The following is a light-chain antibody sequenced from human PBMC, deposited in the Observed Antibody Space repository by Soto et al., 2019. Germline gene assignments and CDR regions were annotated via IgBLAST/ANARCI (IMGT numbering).Light chain of an antibody. Sequence: DIQMTQSPSSLSASVGDRVTMTCRASQSITTHVNWYQQKPGKAPKLLIYAASILQSGVPSRFSGSGSGTDFTLTISSLQPEDFATYYCQQSYSTPTPPTFGHGTKLEIK. V-gene: IGKV1-39*01. CDR1: QSITTH. CDR2: AAS. J-gene: IGKJ2*01. CDR3: QQSYSTPTPPT.